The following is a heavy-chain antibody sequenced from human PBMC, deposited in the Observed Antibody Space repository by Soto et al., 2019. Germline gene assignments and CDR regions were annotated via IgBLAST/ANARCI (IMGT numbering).Heavy chain of an antibody. V-gene: IGHV4-39*01. CDR3: ARHLYFLRVVPGDWFDP. CDR1: GGSISSSSYY. Sequence: ASETLSLTCTVSGGSISSSSYYWGWIRQPPGKGLEWIGSIYYSGSTYYNPSLKSRVTISVDTSKNQFSLKLSSVTAADTAVYYCARHLYFLRVVPGDWFDPWGQGTLVTVSS. J-gene: IGHJ5*02. D-gene: IGHD2-15*01. CDR2: IYYSGST.